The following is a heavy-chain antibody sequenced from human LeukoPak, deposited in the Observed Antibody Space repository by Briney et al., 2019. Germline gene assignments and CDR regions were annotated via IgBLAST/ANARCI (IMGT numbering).Heavy chain of an antibody. CDR1: GFTFTTYA. V-gene: IGHV3-23*01. CDR2: ISGLGDNT. Sequence: GGSLRLSCAASGFTFTTYAMSWVRQDPGKGLEWVSGISGLGDNTYYVDSVKGRFTISRDNAKNTLYLQMNSLRAEDTAVYYCAKGKDYYDSSGYYYTYAFDMWGQGTMVTVSP. J-gene: IGHJ3*02. CDR3: AKGKDYYDSSGYYYTYAFDM. D-gene: IGHD3-22*01.